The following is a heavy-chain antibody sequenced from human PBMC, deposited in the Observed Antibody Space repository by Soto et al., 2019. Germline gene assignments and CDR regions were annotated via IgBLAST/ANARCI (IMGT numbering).Heavy chain of an antibody. Sequence: QLQLQESGPGLVKPSETLSLTCTVSGGSISSSSYYWGWIRQPPGKGLEWIGSIYYSGSTYYNPSLKSRVTISVDTSKNQFSLKLSSVTAADTAVYYCARFLRGYCSSTSCHPIFDYWGQGTLVTVSS. J-gene: IGHJ4*02. CDR2: IYYSGST. D-gene: IGHD2-2*01. V-gene: IGHV4-39*01. CDR1: GGSISSSSYY. CDR3: ARFLRGYCSSTSCHPIFDY.